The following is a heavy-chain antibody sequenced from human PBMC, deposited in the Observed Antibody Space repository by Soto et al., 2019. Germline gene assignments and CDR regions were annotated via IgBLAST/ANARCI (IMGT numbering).Heavy chain of an antibody. Sequence: SATLSLTCTVSGGSISSSSYYWGWIRQPPRKGLEWIGSIYYSGSTYYNPSLKSRVTISVDTSKNQFSLKLSSVTAADTAVYYCARLALLYDFWSGPSRGFDYRGQGTLVTVSS. CDR1: GGSISSSSYY. D-gene: IGHD3-3*01. CDR3: ARLALLYDFWSGPSRGFDY. CDR2: IYYSGST. V-gene: IGHV4-39*01. J-gene: IGHJ4*02.